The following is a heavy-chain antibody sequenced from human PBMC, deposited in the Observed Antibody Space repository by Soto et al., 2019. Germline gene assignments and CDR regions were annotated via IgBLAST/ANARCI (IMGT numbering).Heavy chain of an antibody. D-gene: IGHD3-22*01. Sequence: GGSLRLSCAASGFTFRNYAMNWVRQAPGKGLEWVSYIGLGSSPKYYADSVEGRFTISRDNAKNSLYLQMNSLRAEDTAVYYCARVRVSSGYSFDYWGQGTLVPVSS. J-gene: IGHJ4*02. CDR3: ARVRVSSGYSFDY. CDR2: IGLGSSPK. CDR1: GFTFRNYA. V-gene: IGHV3-48*01.